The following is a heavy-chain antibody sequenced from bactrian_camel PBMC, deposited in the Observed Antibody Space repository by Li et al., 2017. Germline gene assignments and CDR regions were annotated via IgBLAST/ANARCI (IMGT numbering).Heavy chain of an antibody. CDR1: GFTFADSD. D-gene: IGHD6*01. Sequence: VQLVESGGGSVQTGETLRLSCVGHGFTFADSDMGWYRQATGNVCELVSSITRDGATYYTGSVKGRFTISQDLANTTVYLQMNSLKPEDTAVYYCAAAVGPYGGSWFTCPDDFGYWGQGTQVTVS. CDR2: ITRDGAT. J-gene: IGHJ6*01. V-gene: IGHV3S63*01. CDR3: AAAVGPYGGSWFTCPDDFGY.